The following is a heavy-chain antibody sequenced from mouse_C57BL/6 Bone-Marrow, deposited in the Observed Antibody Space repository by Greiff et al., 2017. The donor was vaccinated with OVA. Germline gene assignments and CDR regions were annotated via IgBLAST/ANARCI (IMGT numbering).Heavy chain of an antibody. J-gene: IGHJ2*01. CDR3: ARRDITYFDY. Sequence: VQLQQPGAELVMPGASVKLSCKASGYTFTSYWMHWVKQRPGQGLEWIGEIDPSDSYTNYNQKFKGKSTLTVDKSSSTAYMQLSSLTSEDSAVYYCARRDITYFDYWGQGTTLTGSA. D-gene: IGHD1-1*01. CDR2: IDPSDSYT. CDR1: GYTFTSYW. V-gene: IGHV1-69*01.